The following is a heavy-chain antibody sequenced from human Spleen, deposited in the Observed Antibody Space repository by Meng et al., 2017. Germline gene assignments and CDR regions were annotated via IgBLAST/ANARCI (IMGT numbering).Heavy chain of an antibody. CDR1: GFTFSDYY. CDR2: ISSSGTTI. J-gene: IGHJ4*02. D-gene: IGHD3-10*01. Sequence: GESLKISCAASGFTFSDYYMSWIRQAPGKGLEWVSYISSSGTTIYYADSVKGRFTISRDNAKNSLYLQMNSLRAEDTDVYFCARDVGTPTFFDYWGQGTLVTVSS. V-gene: IGHV3-11*01. CDR3: ARDVGTPTFFDY.